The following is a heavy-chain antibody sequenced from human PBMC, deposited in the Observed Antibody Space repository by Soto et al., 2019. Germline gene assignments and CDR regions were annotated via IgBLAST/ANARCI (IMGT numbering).Heavy chain of an antibody. D-gene: IGHD2-15*01. CDR2: MANDGSYQ. Sequence: QVQLVESGGGVVQPGGSLRLSCATSGFIFSTYGMHWVRQSPGEGLEWVAVMANDGSYQYYADSVKGRFTISRDNSKNSLYLQMDSLRREDTAVYYCARSIGGSSYYPPDYWGQGTLVTVSS. J-gene: IGHJ4*02. CDR1: GFIFSTYG. V-gene: IGHV3-30*03. CDR3: ARSIGGSSYYPPDY.